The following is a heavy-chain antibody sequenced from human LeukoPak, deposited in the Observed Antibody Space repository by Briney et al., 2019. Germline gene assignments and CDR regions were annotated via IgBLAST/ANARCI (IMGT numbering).Heavy chain of an antibody. CDR2: ISNSGYGT. D-gene: IGHD1-26*01. CDR1: GFTFSIYA. Sequence: SGGSLRLSCAPSGFTFSIYAMIWVRQAPGKGLEWVSAISNSGYGTYCADSVKGRFTISRDNSKNTLYLQMNSLRAEDTAVYYCAKLDSGSYSDYWGQGTLVTVSS. CDR3: AKLDSGSYSDY. V-gene: IGHV3-23*01. J-gene: IGHJ4*02.